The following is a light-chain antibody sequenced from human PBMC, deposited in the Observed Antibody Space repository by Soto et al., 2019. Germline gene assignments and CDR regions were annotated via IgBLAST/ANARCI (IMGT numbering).Light chain of an antibody. J-gene: IGKJ1*01. CDR1: QSIRDW. CDR3: QQYDSYSRT. CDR2: KAS. Sequence: DIQMTQSPSILSASVGDRVTITCRASQSIRDWLAWYQQKPGKVPKLLIYKASNLESGVPSRFSGSGSGTEFTLTISSLQPDDFATYYCQQYDSYSRTFGQGTKVDIK. V-gene: IGKV1-5*03.